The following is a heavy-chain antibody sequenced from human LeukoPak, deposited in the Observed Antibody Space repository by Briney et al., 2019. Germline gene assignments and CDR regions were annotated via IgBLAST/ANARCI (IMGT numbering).Heavy chain of an antibody. J-gene: IGHJ3*02. Sequence: GESLKISCKGSGYSFTTYWIGWVRQMPGKGLEWMAIIYPGDSDTKYSPSFQDQVTISADKSINTAYLHWRSLKASDTAMYYCARLSMIDTFDIWGLGTVVTVSS. CDR3: ARLSMIDTFDI. CDR2: IYPGDSDT. V-gene: IGHV5-51*01. CDR1: GYSFTTYW. D-gene: IGHD3-22*01.